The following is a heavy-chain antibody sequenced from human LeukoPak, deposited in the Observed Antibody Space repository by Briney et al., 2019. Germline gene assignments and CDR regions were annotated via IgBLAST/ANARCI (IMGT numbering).Heavy chain of an antibody. J-gene: IGHJ4*02. Sequence: GGSLRLSCAASGFTFSHYGIHWVRQAPGGGLEWMAVISHDGSKKYYADSVKGRFSMSRDNSNNTLYLHMNSLRVEDTAVYYCAKAGDFYGPGDWGQGTLVTVSS. CDR1: GFTFSHYG. V-gene: IGHV3-30*18. CDR3: AKAGDFYGPGD. D-gene: IGHD2/OR15-2a*01. CDR2: ISHDGSKK.